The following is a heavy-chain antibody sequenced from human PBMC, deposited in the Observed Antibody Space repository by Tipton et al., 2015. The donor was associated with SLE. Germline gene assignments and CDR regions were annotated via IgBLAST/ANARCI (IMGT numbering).Heavy chain of an antibody. CDR3: ARRRAATSFDY. CDR2: IYYSGST. D-gene: IGHD1-1*01. CDR1: GGSISSSSYY. V-gene: IGHV4-39*01. Sequence: TLSLTCTVSGGSISSSSYYWGWIRQPPGKGLEGIGSIYYSGSTYYNPSLKSRVTISVDTSKNQFSLKLSSVTAADTAVYYCARRRAATSFDYWGQGTLVTVSS. J-gene: IGHJ4*02.